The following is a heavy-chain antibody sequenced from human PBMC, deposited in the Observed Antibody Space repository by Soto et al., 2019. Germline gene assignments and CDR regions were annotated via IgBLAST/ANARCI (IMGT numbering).Heavy chain of an antibody. D-gene: IGHD6-6*01. CDR1: GYTFTSYA. Sequence: ASVKVSCKASGYTFTSYAMHWVRQAPGQRLEWMGWINAGNGNTKYSQKFQGRITITRDTSASTAYMELSSLRSEDTAVYYCAREPVHSSSSLDPWGQGTLVTVSS. J-gene: IGHJ5*02. CDR3: AREPVHSSSSLDP. CDR2: INAGNGNT. V-gene: IGHV1-3*01.